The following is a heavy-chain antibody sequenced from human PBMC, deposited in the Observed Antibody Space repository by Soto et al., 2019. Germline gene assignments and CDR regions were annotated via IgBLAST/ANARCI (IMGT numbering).Heavy chain of an antibody. CDR1: GGSVTSHH. V-gene: IGHV4-59*02. CDR3: ARDEVRYYDFLGGYSEVGYYSGMDV. CDR2: TSYTGNT. D-gene: IGHD3-3*01. Sequence: SETLSLTCFVSGGSVTSHHWSWIRQFPGQGLQWIAYTSYTGNTNHNPSLQSRVTISLDTSKNQLSLKLTSMTAADTAVYYCARDEVRYYDFLGGYSEVGYYSGMDVWGQGTTVTVSS. J-gene: IGHJ6*02.